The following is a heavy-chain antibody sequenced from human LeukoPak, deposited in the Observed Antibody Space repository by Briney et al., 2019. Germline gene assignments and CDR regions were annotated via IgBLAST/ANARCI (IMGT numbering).Heavy chain of an antibody. D-gene: IGHD4-17*01. CDR2: ISGSGGST. J-gene: IGHJ4*02. Sequence: GGSLRLSCVGSGFSFSSYGMTWVRQAPGKGLEWVSAISGSGGSTYNAGSVQGRFTISRDNSKNTVNLQMSSLRAEDTAVYYCAKDKDAVTPYYFDYWGQGTLVTVSS. V-gene: IGHV3-23*01. CDR1: GFSFSSYG. CDR3: AKDKDAVTPYYFDY.